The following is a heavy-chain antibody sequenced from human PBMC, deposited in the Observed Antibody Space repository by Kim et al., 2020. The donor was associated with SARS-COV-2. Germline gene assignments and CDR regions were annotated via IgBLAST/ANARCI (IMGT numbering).Heavy chain of an antibody. CDR2: TYYRSKWYN. Sequence: SQTLSLTCAISGDSVSSNSAAWNWIRQSPSRGLEWLGRTYYRSKWYNDYAVSVKSRITINPDTSKNQFSLQLNSVTPEDTAVYYCARDKVERRDYYYYGMDVWGQGTTVTVSS. CDR1: GDSVSSNSAA. J-gene: IGHJ6*02. D-gene: IGHD1-1*01. V-gene: IGHV6-1*01. CDR3: ARDKVERRDYYYYGMDV.